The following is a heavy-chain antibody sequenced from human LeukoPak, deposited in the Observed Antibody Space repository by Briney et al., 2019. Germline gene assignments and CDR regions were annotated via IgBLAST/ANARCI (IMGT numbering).Heavy chain of an antibody. CDR2: INPDRGDT. CDR3: ARDRGDGYNAYYFDY. D-gene: IGHD5-24*01. Sequence: ASVNVACKASGYTFTGYYLHWVRQAPGQVLEWMGWINPDRGDTNYAHMWQEWVSMTRDTSISNAYLDLSRLRSDDTAVYYCARDRGDGYNAYYFDYWGQGTLVTVSS. CDR1: GYTFTGYY. J-gene: IGHJ4*02. V-gene: IGHV1-2*04.